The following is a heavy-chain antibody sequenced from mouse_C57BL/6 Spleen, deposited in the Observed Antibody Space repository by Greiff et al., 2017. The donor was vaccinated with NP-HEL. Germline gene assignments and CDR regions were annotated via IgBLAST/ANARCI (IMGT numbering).Heavy chain of an antibody. CDR1: GYAFSSSW. V-gene: IGHV1-82*01. CDR2: IYPGDGDT. J-gene: IGHJ2*01. CDR3: ARYHYGSSYDDY. Sequence: QVQLKQSGPELVKPGASVKISCKASGYAFSSSWMNWVKQRPGKGLEWIGRIYPGDGDTNYNGKFKGKATLTADKSSSTAYMQLSSLTSEDSAVYFCARYHYGSSYDDYWGQGTTLTVSS. D-gene: IGHD1-1*01.